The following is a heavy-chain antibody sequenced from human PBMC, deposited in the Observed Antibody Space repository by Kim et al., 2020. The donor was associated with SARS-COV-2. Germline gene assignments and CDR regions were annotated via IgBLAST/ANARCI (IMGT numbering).Heavy chain of an antibody. Sequence: ASVKVSCKASGYTFTSYDINWVRQATGQGLEWMGWMNPNSGNTGYAQKFQGRVTMTRNTSISTAYMELSSLRSEDTAVYYCARTGDGPSRYDFWRGDYYYYYYMDVWGKGTTVTVSS. CDR2: MNPNSGNT. CDR1: GYTFTSYD. J-gene: IGHJ6*03. V-gene: IGHV1-8*01. D-gene: IGHD3-3*01. CDR3: ARTGDGPSRYDFWRGDYYYYYYMDV.